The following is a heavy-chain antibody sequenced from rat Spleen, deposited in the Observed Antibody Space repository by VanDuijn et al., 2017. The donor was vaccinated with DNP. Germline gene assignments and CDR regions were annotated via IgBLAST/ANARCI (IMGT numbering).Heavy chain of an antibody. V-gene: IGHV2-41*01. Sequence: QVQLKESGPGLVQPSQTLSLTCTVAGFSLTSYNVHWVRQPPGKGREWMGVIWKHGATRYNSALKSRLSFSKATSKSQVFLKLNSLQTEDTATYYCARDLIIRDTTSAMDAWGPGTSVTVSS. J-gene: IGHJ4*01. CDR3: ARDLIIRDTTSAMDA. CDR2: IWKHGAT. D-gene: IGHD4-3*01. CDR1: GFSLTSYN.